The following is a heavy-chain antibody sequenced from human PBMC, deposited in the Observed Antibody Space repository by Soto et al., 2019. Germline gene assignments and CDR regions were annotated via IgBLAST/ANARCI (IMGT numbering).Heavy chain of an antibody. CDR3: ARWELVGPPATGAQMDV. J-gene: IGHJ6*02. Sequence: EVQLVESGGGLVKPGGSLTLSCAASDFTFSSYSMNWVRQAPGKGLEGVSCISSNGGQIYYADSVKGRFTISRDNAKNSLYLQMNSLRADDTAAYFCARWELVGPPATGAQMDVWGQGTTVTVSS. D-gene: IGHD2-2*01. CDR2: ISSNGGQI. V-gene: IGHV3-21*01. CDR1: DFTFSSYS.